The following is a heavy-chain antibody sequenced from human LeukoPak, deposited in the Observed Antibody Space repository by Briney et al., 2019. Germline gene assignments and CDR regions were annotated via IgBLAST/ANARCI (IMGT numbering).Heavy chain of an antibody. CDR3: ARDETIFGVVLPMDV. CDR2: INPNSGGT. CDR1: GYTFTSYY. Sequence: GASVKVSCKASGYTFTSYYMHWVRQAPGQGLEWMGWINPNSGGTNYAQKFQGRVTMTRDTSISTAYMELSRLRSDDTAVYYCARDETIFGVVLPMDVWGKGTTVTVSS. J-gene: IGHJ6*04. V-gene: IGHV1-2*02. D-gene: IGHD3-3*01.